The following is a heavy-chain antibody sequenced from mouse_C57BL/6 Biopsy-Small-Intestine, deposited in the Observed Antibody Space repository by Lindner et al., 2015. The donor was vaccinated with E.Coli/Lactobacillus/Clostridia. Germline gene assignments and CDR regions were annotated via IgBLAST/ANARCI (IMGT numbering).Heavy chain of an antibody. V-gene: IGHV3-5*01. J-gene: IGHJ4*01. D-gene: IGHD2-2*01. CDR1: GISITTGNYR. Sequence: VQLQESGPGLVKPSQTVFLTCTATGISITTGNYRWSWIRQFPGNKLEWIGYIYYSGTITYNPSLTSRTTITRDTPKNQFFLEMNSLTAEDTATYYCARGYDPYYAMDYWGQGTSVTVSS. CDR2: IYYSGTI. CDR3: ARGYDPYYAMDY.